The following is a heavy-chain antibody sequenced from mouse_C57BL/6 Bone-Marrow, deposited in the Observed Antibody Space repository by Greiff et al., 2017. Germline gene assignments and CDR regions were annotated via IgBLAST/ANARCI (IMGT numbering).Heavy chain of an antibody. CDR1: GYAFSSYW. Sequence: QVQLKESGAELVKPGASVKISCKASGYAFSSYWMNWVKQRPGKGLKWIGQIYPGDGDTNYNGKFKGKATLTADKSSSTAYMQLSSLTSEDSAVYFCAHITTVVAPWYFDVWGTGTTVTVSS. J-gene: IGHJ1*03. V-gene: IGHV1-80*01. CDR2: IYPGDGDT. CDR3: AHITTVVAPWYFDV. D-gene: IGHD1-1*01.